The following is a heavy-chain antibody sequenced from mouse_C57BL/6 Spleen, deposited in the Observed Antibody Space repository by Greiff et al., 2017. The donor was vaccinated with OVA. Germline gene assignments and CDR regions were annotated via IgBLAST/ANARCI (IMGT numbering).Heavy chain of an antibody. V-gene: IGHV1-82*01. J-gene: IGHJ4*01. CDR1: GYAFSSSW. CDR2: IYPGDGDT. CDR3: ARSYGSSDRAMDY. D-gene: IGHD1-1*01. Sequence: VQLQQSGPELVKPGASVKISCKASGYAFSSSWMHWVKQRPGKGLEWIGRIYPGDGDTNYNGKFKGKATLTADKSYSTAYLQLSSLTSEEDAVYVGARSYGSSDRAMDYWGQGTSVTVSS.